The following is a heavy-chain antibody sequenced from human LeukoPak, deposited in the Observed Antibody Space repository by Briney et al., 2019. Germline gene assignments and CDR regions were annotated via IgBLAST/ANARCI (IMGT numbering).Heavy chain of an antibody. V-gene: IGHV3-21*01. CDR1: GFTFSGYS. Sequence: KPGGSLRLSCAASGFTFSGYSMNWVRQAPGKGLEWVSSISSSSSYIYYADSVKGRFTISRDNAKNSLYLQMNSLRAEDTAVYYCAREGAYYGSGSYSYWGQGTLVTVSS. D-gene: IGHD3-10*01. J-gene: IGHJ4*02. CDR3: AREGAYYGSGSYSY. CDR2: ISSSSSYI.